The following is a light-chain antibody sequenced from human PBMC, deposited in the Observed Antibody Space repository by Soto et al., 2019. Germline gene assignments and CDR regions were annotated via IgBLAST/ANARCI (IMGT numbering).Light chain of an antibody. J-gene: IGKJ2*01. CDR3: QQSSDWPPTYT. CDR2: GAS. Sequence: EIVMTQSPATLSVSPGERATLSCRASQRVSTNLAWYQQKPGQAPRLLIYGASTRATGIPGRFSGSGAETEFTLTVSNLQSEDFAVYSGQQSSDWPPTYTFGQGTKLEIK. V-gene: IGKV3-15*01. CDR1: QRVSTN.